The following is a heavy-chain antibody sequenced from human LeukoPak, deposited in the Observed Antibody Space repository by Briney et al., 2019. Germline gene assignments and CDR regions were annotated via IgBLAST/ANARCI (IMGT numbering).Heavy chain of an antibody. J-gene: IGHJ4*02. Sequence: ASVKVSCKASVYTFTGYYMHWVRQARGQGLEWMGWINPNSGGTNYAQKFQGWITMTRDTSISTAYMELSRLRSDDTAVYYCARDLEAPGAETWPTPDYWGQGTLVTVSS. CDR2: INPNSGGT. D-gene: IGHD5-24*01. CDR1: VYTFTGYY. V-gene: IGHV1-2*04. CDR3: ARDLEAPGAETWPTPDY.